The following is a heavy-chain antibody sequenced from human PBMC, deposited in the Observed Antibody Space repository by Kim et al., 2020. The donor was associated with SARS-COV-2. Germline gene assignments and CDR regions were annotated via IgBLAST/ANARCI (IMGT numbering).Heavy chain of an antibody. Sequence: GGSLRLSCAASGFTFSSYGMHWVRQAPGKGLEWVAVISYDGSNKYYADSVKGRFTISRDNSKNTLYLQMNSLRAEDTAVYYCAKGGRYSSSSTYYYYYMDVWGKGTTVTVSS. D-gene: IGHD6-6*01. CDR2: ISYDGSNK. CDR1: GFTFSSYG. CDR3: AKGGRYSSSSTYYYYYMDV. V-gene: IGHV3-30*18. J-gene: IGHJ6*03.